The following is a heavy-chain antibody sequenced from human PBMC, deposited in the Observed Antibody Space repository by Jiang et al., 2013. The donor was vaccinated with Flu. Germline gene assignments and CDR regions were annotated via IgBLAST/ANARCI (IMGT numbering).Heavy chain of an antibody. J-gene: IGHJ6*02. D-gene: IGHD2-21*01. CDR3: ARDCGGDCYTYYYGMDV. V-gene: IGHV4-61*02. Sequence: SGSGLVKPSQTLSLTCTVSGGSISSGSYYWSWIRQPAGKGLEWIGRIYTSGSTNYNPSLKSRVTISVDTSKNQFSLKLSSVTAADTAVYYCARDCGGDCYTYYYGMDVWGQGTTVT. CDR2: IYTSGST. CDR1: GGSISSGSYY.